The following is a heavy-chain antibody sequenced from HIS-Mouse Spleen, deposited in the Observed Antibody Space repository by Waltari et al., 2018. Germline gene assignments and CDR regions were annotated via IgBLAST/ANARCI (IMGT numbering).Heavy chain of an antibody. D-gene: IGHD6-19*01. Sequence: QVTLRESGPALVKPTQTLTLTCTFSGFSLSTSGMCVIWIRHPPGKALEWLARLDWDDDKYYSTSLKTRLTISKDTSKNQVVLTMTNMDPVDTATYYCARIAEGYTSGWYAFDYWGQGTLVTVSS. CDR3: ARIAEGYTSGWYAFDY. J-gene: IGHJ4*02. CDR2: LDWDDDK. V-gene: IGHV2-70*15. CDR1: GFSLSTSGMC.